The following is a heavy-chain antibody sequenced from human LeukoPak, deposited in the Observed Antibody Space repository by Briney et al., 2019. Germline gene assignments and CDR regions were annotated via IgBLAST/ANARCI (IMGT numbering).Heavy chain of an antibody. CDR3: ARDEETSCCNAFDL. CDR2: ISDDGTKK. Sequence: GSSLRLSCAASGFMFRSHAMHWVRQVPGKGLEWVAVISDDGTKKYYGDSVKGRFTSSRDNSKNMLYLQINSLRADDTAVYYCARDEETSCCNAFDLWGQGTMVTVSS. D-gene: IGHD2-2*01. V-gene: IGHV3-30-3*01. CDR1: GFMFRSHA. J-gene: IGHJ3*01.